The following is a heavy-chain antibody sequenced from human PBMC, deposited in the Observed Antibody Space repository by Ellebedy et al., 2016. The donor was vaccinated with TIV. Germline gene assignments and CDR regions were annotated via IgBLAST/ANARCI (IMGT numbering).Heavy chain of an antibody. CDR3: AKDLCRPGSGWCAH. D-gene: IGHD6-19*01. CDR2: ISGSGGST. J-gene: IGHJ4*02. CDR1: GFTFSSYA. V-gene: IGHV3-23*01. Sequence: GGSLRLSCAASGFTFSSYAMSWVRQAPGKGLEWVSAISGSGGSTYYADSVKGRFTISRDNSKNTLYLQMNSLRAEDTAVYYCAKDLCRPGSGWCAHWGQGTLVTVSS.